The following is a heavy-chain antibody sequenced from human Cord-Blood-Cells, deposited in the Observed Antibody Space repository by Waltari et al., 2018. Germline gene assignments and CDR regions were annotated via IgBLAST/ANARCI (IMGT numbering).Heavy chain of an antibody. CDR1: GYTFTTYA. CDR2: INTNTGNP. J-gene: IGHJ4*02. D-gene: IGHD5-12*01. CDR3: ARDGGVGDIVATIDY. V-gene: IGHV7-4-1*02. Sequence: QVQLVQSGSELKKPGASVKVACKASGYTFTTYAINSVRQAPGQGLEWMGWINTNTGNPTYAQCFTGRFVFSLDTSVSTAYLQISSLKVEDTAVYSCARDGGVGDIVATIDYWGQGTLVTVSS.